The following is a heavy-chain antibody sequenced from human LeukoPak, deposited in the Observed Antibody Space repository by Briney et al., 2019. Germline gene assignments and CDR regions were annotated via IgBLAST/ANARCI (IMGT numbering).Heavy chain of an antibody. Sequence: PGGSLRLSCSASGFTFSTLPMHWVRQAPGKGLEYVSAISGNGGSTYYADSVKGRFTISRDNSKNTLYLQMSSLRTEDTAIYYCVKAQYDFWSGLDYWGQGTLVTVSS. V-gene: IGHV3-64D*09. D-gene: IGHD3-3*01. CDR2: ISGNGGST. CDR3: VKAQYDFWSGLDY. J-gene: IGHJ4*02. CDR1: GFTFSTLP.